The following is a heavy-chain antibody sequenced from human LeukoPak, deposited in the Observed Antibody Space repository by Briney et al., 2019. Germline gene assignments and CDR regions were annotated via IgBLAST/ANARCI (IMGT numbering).Heavy chain of an antibody. Sequence: PSETLSLTCTVSGGSVSSGSYYWSWIRQPPGEGLEWIGYIYYSGSTNYNPSLKSRVTISVDTSKNQFSLKLSSVTAADTAVYYCARVRSIAALSDYWGQGTLVTVSS. D-gene: IGHD6-6*01. CDR3: ARVRSIAALSDY. J-gene: IGHJ4*02. V-gene: IGHV4-61*01. CDR2: IYYSGST. CDR1: GGSVSSGSYY.